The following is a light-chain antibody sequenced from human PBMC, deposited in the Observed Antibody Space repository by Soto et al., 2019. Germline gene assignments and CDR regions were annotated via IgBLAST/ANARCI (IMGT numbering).Light chain of an antibody. V-gene: IGKV1-39*01. CDR1: QSISNY. CDR2: AAS. Sequence: DIQVTQSPSSLSASVGDTVTITCRASQSISNYLNWYQQKPGKAPKLLIYAASSLQSGVPLRFSGSGSGTEFTLTISSLQPEDFATYYCQQSYRTPRTFGQGTKVDIK. J-gene: IGKJ1*01. CDR3: QQSYRTPRT.